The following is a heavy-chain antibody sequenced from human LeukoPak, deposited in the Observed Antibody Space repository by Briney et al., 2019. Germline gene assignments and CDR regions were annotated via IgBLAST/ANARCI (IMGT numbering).Heavy chain of an antibody. CDR2: IKQDGSEK. CDR1: GFTFSSYW. Sequence: GSLRLSCAASGFTFSSYWMSWVRQAPGKGLEWVANIKQDGSEKYYVDSVKGRFTISRDNAKNSLYLQMNSLRAEDTAVYYCAREEVAYYYDSSGIIDYWGQGTLVTVSS. V-gene: IGHV3-7*01. CDR3: AREEVAYYYDSSGIIDY. J-gene: IGHJ4*02. D-gene: IGHD3-22*01.